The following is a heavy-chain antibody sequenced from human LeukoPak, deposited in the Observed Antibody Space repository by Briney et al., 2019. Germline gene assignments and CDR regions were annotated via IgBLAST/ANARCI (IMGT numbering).Heavy chain of an antibody. CDR3: ARDTVRSPIAVAGVAVAY. V-gene: IGHV1-2*02. Sequence: ASVKVSCKASGYTFTGYYMHWVGQAPGQGLEWMGWINPNSGGTNYAQKFQGRVTMTRNTSISTAYIELSSLRSDDTAVYYCARDTVRSPIAVAGVAVAYWGQGTLVTVSS. J-gene: IGHJ4*02. CDR1: GYTFTGYY. CDR2: INPNSGGT. D-gene: IGHD6-19*01.